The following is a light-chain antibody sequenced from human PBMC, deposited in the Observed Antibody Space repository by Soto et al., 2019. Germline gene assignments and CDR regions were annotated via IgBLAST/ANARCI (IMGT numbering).Light chain of an antibody. CDR3: QQYKTYWT. J-gene: IGKJ1*01. Sequence: DIQMTQFPSTLSASVGDTVIITCRASQSISSSLAWYQQKPGKAPKLLIYKASSLESGVPSRFTGSGSGTEFTLTISRLQPDDFATYYCQQYKTYWTFGQGTKVDIK. CDR1: QSISSS. CDR2: KAS. V-gene: IGKV1-5*03.